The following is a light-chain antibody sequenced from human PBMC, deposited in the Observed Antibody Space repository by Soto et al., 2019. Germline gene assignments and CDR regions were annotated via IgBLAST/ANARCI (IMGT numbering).Light chain of an antibody. V-gene: IGKV4-1*01. CDR3: QQYYNTPT. CDR2: WAS. J-gene: IGKJ4*01. CDR1: QSVLYSSNNKNY. Sequence: DIVMTQSPDSLAVCLGERATINCKSSQSVLYSSNNKNYLAWYLQKPGQPPKLLIYWASTRESGVPDRFSGSGSGTDFTLTISSLQAEDVAVYYCQQYYNTPTFGGGTKVEIK.